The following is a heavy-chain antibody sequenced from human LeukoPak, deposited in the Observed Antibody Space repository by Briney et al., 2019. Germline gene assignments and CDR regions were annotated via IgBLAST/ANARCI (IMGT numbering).Heavy chain of an antibody. CDR2: IYYSGST. V-gene: IGHV4-39*01. J-gene: IGHJ6*03. CDR1: GGSISSSSYY. Sequence: SETLSLTCTVSGGSISSSSYYWGWIRQPPGKGLEWIGSIYYSGSTYYNPSLKSRVTISVDTSKNQFSLKLSSVTAADTAVYYCARLETDGYYYYYYMDVWGKGTTVTVSS. D-gene: IGHD5-24*01. CDR3: ARLETDGYYYYYYMDV.